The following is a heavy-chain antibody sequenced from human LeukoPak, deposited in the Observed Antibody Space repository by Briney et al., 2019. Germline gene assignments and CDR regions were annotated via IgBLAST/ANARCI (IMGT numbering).Heavy chain of an antibody. CDR3: AKVWGTDIVVVPTAPFDY. J-gene: IGHJ4*02. D-gene: IGHD2-2*01. CDR1: GFTFSSYA. CDR2: ISGSGDST. V-gene: IGHV3-23*01. Sequence: GGSLRLSCAASGFTFSSYAMSWVRQAPGKGLEWVSAISGSGDSTYYGDSVKGRFTISTDNSKNTLYLQVNSLRAEDTAIYYCAKVWGTDIVVVPTAPFDYWGQGTLVTVSS.